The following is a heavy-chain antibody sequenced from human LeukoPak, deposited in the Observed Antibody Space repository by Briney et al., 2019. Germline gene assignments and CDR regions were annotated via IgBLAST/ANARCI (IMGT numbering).Heavy chain of an antibody. V-gene: IGHV1-18*01. CDR2: ISAYNGNT. Sequence: GASVKVSCKASGYTFTSYGISWVRQAPGQGLEWIGWISAYNGNTNYAQKLQGRVNMTTDTSTSTAYMELRSLRSDDTAVYYCARDTYYYDSSGYYPDYWGQGTLVTVSS. J-gene: IGHJ4*02. D-gene: IGHD3-22*01. CDR1: GYTFTSYG. CDR3: ARDTYYYDSSGYYPDY.